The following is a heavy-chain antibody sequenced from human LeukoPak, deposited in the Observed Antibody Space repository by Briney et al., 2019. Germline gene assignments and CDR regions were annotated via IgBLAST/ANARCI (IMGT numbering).Heavy chain of an antibody. J-gene: IGHJ4*02. D-gene: IGHD3-16*01. CDR1: GFTFSNYA. V-gene: IGHV3-30-3*01. CDR3: ARDPGLNLLDY. Sequence: GGSLRLSCAASGFTFSNYAMHWVRQAPGKGLEWVAIISYDGNDKYYTDSVKGRFTISRDKSKNTLYLQMNSLRAEDTAVYYCARDPGLNLLDYWGQGTLVTVSS. CDR2: ISYDGNDK.